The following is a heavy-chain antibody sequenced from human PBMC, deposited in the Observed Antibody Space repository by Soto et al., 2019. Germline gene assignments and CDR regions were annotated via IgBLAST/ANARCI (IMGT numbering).Heavy chain of an antibody. Sequence: SETLSLTCTVSGDSITSYYWTWIRQAAGKRLECIGRVFSSGTTNYNPSLKSRVTMSVDTSKNQLSLKLTSVTAADPAVYYCARVGDSGYYWYFDSWGQGALVTVSS. CDR2: VFSSGTT. V-gene: IGHV4-4*07. J-gene: IGHJ4*02. CDR1: GDSITSYY. D-gene: IGHD3-22*01. CDR3: ARVGDSGYYWYFDS.